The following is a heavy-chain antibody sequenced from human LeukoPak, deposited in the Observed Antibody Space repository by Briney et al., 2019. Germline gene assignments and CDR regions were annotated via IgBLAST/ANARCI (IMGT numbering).Heavy chain of an antibody. CDR1: GYTFTNYV. V-gene: IGHV1-3*01. CDR2: ISAGNGNT. J-gene: IGHJ4*02. Sequence: GASVTLSCKASGYTFTNYVIHWVRQAPGQRPEWIGWISAGNGNTKYSQKFQGRVTITRDTSASTAYMELSSLRSEDTAVYYCARDFSSSWYVFGYWGQGILVTVSS. CDR3: ARDFSSSWYVFGY. D-gene: IGHD6-13*01.